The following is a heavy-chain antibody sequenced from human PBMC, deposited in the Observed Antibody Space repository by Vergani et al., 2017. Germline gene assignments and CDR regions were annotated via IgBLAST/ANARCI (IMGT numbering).Heavy chain of an antibody. D-gene: IGHD1-7*01. Sequence: QLQLQESGSGLVKPSQTLSLTCAVSGGSISSGGYSWSWIRQPPGKGLEWIGYIYHSGSTYYNPSLKSRVTISVDRSKNQFSLKLSSGTAADTAVYYCARTGNYGEYYFDYWGQGTLVTVSS. J-gene: IGHJ4*02. CDR2: IYHSGST. V-gene: IGHV4-30-2*01. CDR3: ARTGNYGEYYFDY. CDR1: GGSISSGGYS.